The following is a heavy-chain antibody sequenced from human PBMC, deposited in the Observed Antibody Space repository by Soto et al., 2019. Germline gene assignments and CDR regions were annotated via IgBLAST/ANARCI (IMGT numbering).Heavy chain of an antibody. CDR2: IYYSGST. CDR1: GGSISSSSYY. J-gene: IGHJ6*02. CDR3: ARRLADVEMATTSENDYGMDV. D-gene: IGHD5-12*01. Sequence: SETLSLTCTVSGGSISSSSYYWGWIRQPPGKGLEWIGSIYYSGSTYYNPPLKSRVTISVDTSKNQFSLKLSSVTAADTAVYYCARRLADVEMATTSENDYGMDVWGQGTTVTVSS. V-gene: IGHV4-39*01.